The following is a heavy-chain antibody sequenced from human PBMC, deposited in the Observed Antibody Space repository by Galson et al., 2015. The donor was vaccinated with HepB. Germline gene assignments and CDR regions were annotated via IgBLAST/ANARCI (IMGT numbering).Heavy chain of an antibody. D-gene: IGHD3-10*01. J-gene: IGHJ4*02. Sequence: SLRLSCAASGFIFRAYGMHWVREAPGKGLEWVAVIWHDGSKIYYGDSVKGRFTISRDNSKSALFLQMDSLRADDTAVYYCARGFASRSGTLDYWGQGTQVLVSS. CDR1: GFIFRAYG. CDR2: IWHDGSKI. V-gene: IGHV3-33*01. CDR3: ARGFASRSGTLDY.